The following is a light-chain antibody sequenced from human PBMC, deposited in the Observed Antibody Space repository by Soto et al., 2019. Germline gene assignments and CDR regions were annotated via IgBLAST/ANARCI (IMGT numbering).Light chain of an antibody. CDR1: SSDVGDYDY. J-gene: IGLJ3*02. Sequence: QSVLTQPPSASGSPGQSVTISCAGTSSDVGDYDYVSWYQLHPGKAPKLLIYEVIKRPSGVPDRFSGSKTGNTASLTVSVLQAEDEADYYCSSYAGSNGVVFGGGTKVTVL. CDR3: SSYAGSNGVV. CDR2: EVI. V-gene: IGLV2-8*01.